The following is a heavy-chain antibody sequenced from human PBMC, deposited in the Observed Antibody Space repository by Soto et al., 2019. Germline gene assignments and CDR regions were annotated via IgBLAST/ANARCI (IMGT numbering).Heavy chain of an antibody. D-gene: IGHD3-10*01. J-gene: IGHJ2*01. Sequence: QVQLQESGPGLVKPSQTLSLTCTVSGGSISSGGYYWSWIRQHPGKGLEWIGYIYYSGSTYYNPSLKSRVTISVDTSKNQFSLKLRSVTAADTAVYYCARRPGVQGYWYFDLWGRGTLVTVSS. V-gene: IGHV4-31*03. CDR1: GGSISSGGYY. CDR3: ARRPGVQGYWYFDL. CDR2: IYYSGST.